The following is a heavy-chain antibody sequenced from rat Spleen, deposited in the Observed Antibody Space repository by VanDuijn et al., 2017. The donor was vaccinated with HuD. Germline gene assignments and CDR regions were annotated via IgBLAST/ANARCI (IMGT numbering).Heavy chain of an antibody. Sequence: QVQLKESEPDLVQPSQTLSLTCTVSGFSLTSYHVHWVRQPPGKGLEWMGRIQSGGSTDYNSALKSRLSISRDTSKSQVFLKMNSLQTEDTAIYFCTRERLPEYFDYWGQGVMVTVSS. CDR2: IQSGGST. V-gene: IGHV2-27*01. J-gene: IGHJ2*01. D-gene: IGHD1-4*01. CDR1: GFSLTSYH. CDR3: TRERLPEYFDY.